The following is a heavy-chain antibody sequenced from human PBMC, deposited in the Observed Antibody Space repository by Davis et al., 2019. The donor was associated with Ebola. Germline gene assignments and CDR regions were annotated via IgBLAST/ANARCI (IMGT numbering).Heavy chain of an antibody. CDR1: GFTFSSYS. V-gene: IGHV3-48*01. CDR2: ISGGGTSI. J-gene: IGHJ4*02. Sequence: PGGSLRLSCAASGFTFSSYSVNWVRQAPGKGLEWLSYISGGGTSIYYADSVKGRFIISRDNAKNSLYLQMNSLRAEDTAVYYCARDLVKEYSNYVGGGYWGQGTLVTVSS. D-gene: IGHD4-11*01. CDR3: ARDLVKEYSNYVGGGY.